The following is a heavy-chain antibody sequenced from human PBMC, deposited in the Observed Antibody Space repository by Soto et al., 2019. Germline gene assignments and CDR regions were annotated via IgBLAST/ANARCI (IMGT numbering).Heavy chain of an antibody. D-gene: IGHD3-22*01. CDR1: GGSISSYY. CDR2: IYYTGTT. V-gene: IGHV4-59*01. Sequence: SETLSLTCSISGGSISSYYWSWIRQPPGKGLEWIGYIYYTGTTNYNPSLKSRVTISVDTSTQFSLKLRSVTAADTAVYYCARDTYDSTTVRGFDIWGQGTMVT. J-gene: IGHJ3*02. CDR3: ARDTYDSTTVRGFDI.